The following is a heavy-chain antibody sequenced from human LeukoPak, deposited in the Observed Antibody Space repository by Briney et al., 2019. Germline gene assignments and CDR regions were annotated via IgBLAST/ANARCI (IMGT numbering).Heavy chain of an antibody. D-gene: IGHD3-22*01. Sequence: GGSLRLSCATSGFTFSNYAMTWVRQAPGKGLEWVSSISGIGGTTYYADSVKGRFTISRDNSKNTLSLQMDSLRAEDTAVYYCAKDRAYYFDTSGYYYVGAFDVWGQGTMVTVSS. CDR3: AKDRAYYFDTSGYYYVGAFDV. CDR1: GFTFSNYA. V-gene: IGHV3-23*01. CDR2: ISGIGGTT. J-gene: IGHJ3*01.